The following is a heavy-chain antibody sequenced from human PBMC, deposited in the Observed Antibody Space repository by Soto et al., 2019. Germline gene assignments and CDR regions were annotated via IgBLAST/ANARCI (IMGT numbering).Heavy chain of an antibody. V-gene: IGHV1-69*08. CDR3: VMVDNYVTPAPQDV. Sequence: RASVKVSCKTSGGTFSNDIITWVRQAPGQGLEWMGRIIPLLDTTNYAQKFQGRVTITADKSTGTAYMDLGSLTSDDTAVYYCVMVDNYVTPAPQDVWGQGTTVTVSS. CDR2: IIPLLDTT. CDR1: GGTFSNDI. J-gene: IGHJ6*02. D-gene: IGHD3-16*01.